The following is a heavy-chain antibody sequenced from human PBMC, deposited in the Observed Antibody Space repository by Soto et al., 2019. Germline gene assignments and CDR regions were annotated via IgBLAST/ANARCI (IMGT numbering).Heavy chain of an antibody. J-gene: IGHJ6*02. CDR2: ISSSSSYI. CDR1: GFTFSSDS. Sequence: GGSLRLSCADPGFTFSSDSMNWVRQARGKGLEWVSSISSSSSYIYYADSVKGRFTISRDNAKNSLYLQMNSLRAEDTAVYYCAMGGEWELLYGMDVWGQGTTVTVSS. CDR3: AMGGEWELLYGMDV. V-gene: IGHV3-21*01. D-gene: IGHD1-26*01.